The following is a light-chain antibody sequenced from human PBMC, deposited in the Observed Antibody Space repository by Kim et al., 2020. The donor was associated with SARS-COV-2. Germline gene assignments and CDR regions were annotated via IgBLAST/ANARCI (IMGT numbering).Light chain of an antibody. CDR3: LQYDSYPWA. CDR1: EGVSRN. CDR2: TTF. J-gene: IGKJ1*01. V-gene: IGKV1-8*01. Sequence: ASTGDRVTITCRASEGVSRNLAGYQQTPGKVPKLLIHTTFFLESGVPSRFSGSGSGTDFTLTISGLQSEDFATYYCLQYDSYPWAFGPGTKVDIK.